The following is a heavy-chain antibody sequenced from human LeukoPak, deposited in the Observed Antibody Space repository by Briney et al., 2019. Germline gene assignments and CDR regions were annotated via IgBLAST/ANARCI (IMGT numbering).Heavy chain of an antibody. CDR1: GFTVSSNY. CDR3: ARDNWNYGSSMDV. V-gene: IGHV4-59*02. J-gene: IGHJ6*02. D-gene: IGHD1-7*01. CDR2: IYYSGST. Sequence: GSLRLSCAASGFTVSSNYMSWIRQPPGKGLEWIGYIYYSGSTNYNPSLKSRVTISVDTSKNQFSLKLSSVTAADTAVYHCARDNWNYGSSMDVWGQGTTVTVSS.